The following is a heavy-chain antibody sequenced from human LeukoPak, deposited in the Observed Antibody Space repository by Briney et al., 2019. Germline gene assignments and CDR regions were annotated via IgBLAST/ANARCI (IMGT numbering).Heavy chain of an antibody. CDR3: ARGREIHGGSDTKLDDY. CDR2: ISPRSGDT. Sequence: GASVNVSRKASGYSFTEYYMHWVRQAPGQGLEWMGWISPRSGDTNYVQKFQGRVTMTRDTSINTVDMDMSGLTSDDTAVFYCARGREIHGGSDTKLDDYWGQGTLVTVSS. V-gene: IGHV1-2*02. D-gene: IGHD3-10*01. CDR1: GYSFTEYY. J-gene: IGHJ4*02.